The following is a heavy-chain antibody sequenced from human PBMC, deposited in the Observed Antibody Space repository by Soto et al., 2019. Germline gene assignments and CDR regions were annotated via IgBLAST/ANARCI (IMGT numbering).Heavy chain of an antibody. CDR3: AREDILGTRSFDY. CDR2: ISSGSKTI. Sequence: EVQLVESGGGLVRRGGSLRLSCAASGFTLGGYSMNWVRQAPGKGLEWISYISSGSKTIFYADSVKGRFRISRDNARNSQYLQMNSLRDEDTAVYFCAREDILGTRSFDYWGQGTLVTVSS. J-gene: IGHJ4*02. CDR1: GFTLGGYS. D-gene: IGHD1-7*01. V-gene: IGHV3-48*02.